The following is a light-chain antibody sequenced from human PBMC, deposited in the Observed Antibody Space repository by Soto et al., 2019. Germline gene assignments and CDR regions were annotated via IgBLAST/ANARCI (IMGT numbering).Light chain of an antibody. V-gene: IGKV3-20*01. J-gene: IGKJ1*01. CDR1: QSVSSSY. CDR2: DTS. CDR3: QQYGSSPRT. Sequence: EIVLTQSPGTLSLSPGERATLSCRASQSVSSSYLAWYQQKPGQAPRLLIYDTSSRATGIPDRFSGSGSGTAFTLTISRLAPEDFAVYYCQQYGSSPRTFGQGTKVEIK.